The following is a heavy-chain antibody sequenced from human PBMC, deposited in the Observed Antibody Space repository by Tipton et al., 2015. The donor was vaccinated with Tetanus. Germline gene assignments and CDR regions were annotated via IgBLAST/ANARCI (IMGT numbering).Heavy chain of an antibody. Sequence: TLSLTCTVSGASISNFYWSWIRQPPGKGLEWIAYVSSSGRTNYNPSHKSRVTISVATSSSQFSLRLTSVTAADTAVYFCAGVLRSESVGWFDPWGQGTLVTVSS. D-gene: IGHD3-3*01. CDR3: AGVLRSESVGWFDP. V-gene: IGHV4-59*12. CDR1: GASISNFY. J-gene: IGHJ5*02. CDR2: VSSSGRT.